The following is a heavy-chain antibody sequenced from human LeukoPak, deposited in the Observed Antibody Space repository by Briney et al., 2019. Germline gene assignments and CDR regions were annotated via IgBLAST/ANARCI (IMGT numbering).Heavy chain of an antibody. Sequence: SETLSLTCAVYGGSFSGYYWSWIRQPPGKGLEWIGEINHSGSTNYNPSLKSRVTISVDTSKNQCSLKLSSVTAADTAVYYCASTNQPGYCSSTSCYTSHEYFQHWGQGTLVTVSS. CDR1: GGSFSGYY. J-gene: IGHJ1*01. CDR3: ASTNQPGYCSSTSCYTSHEYFQH. D-gene: IGHD2-2*02. CDR2: INHSGST. V-gene: IGHV4-34*01.